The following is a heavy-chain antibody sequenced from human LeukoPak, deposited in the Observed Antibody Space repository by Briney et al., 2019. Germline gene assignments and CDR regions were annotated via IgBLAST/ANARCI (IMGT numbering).Heavy chain of an antibody. CDR3: ARRLVVPAARGYNWFDP. J-gene: IGHJ5*02. D-gene: IGHD2-2*01. CDR2: INHSGST. CDR1: AYSISSGYY. Sequence: SETLSLTCTVSAYSISSGYYWSWIRQPPGKGLEWIGEINHSGSTNYNPSLKSRVTISVDTSKNQFSLKLSSVTAADTAVYYCARRLVVPAARGYNWFDPWGQGTLVTVSS. V-gene: IGHV4-38-2*02.